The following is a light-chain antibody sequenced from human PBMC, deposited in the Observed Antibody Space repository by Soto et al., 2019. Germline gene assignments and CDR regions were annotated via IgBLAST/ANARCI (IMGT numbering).Light chain of an antibody. V-gene: IGKV1-33*01. CDR3: QKCDYLPI. CDR1: HDITSY. J-gene: IGKJ3*01. CDR2: DAS. Sequence: IQMTQSPSSLSASVGDRVTITCQASHDITSYLNWYQHKPGKAPKLLIYDASILEAGVPSRFSGSGAAKHFTFTISSLQPEDVATYYCQKCDYLPIFGPGTTVDFK.